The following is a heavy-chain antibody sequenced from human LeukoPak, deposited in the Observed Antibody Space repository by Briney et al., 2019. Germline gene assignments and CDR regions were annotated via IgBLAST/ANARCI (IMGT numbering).Heavy chain of an antibody. CDR2: ISAYNGNT. CDR3: ATSDCSSTSCPFDY. V-gene: IGHV1-18*01. CDR1: GYTFTSYG. J-gene: IGHJ4*02. D-gene: IGHD2-2*01. Sequence: ASVKVSCKASGYTFTSYGISWVRQPPGQGLEWMGWISAYNGNTNYAQKLQGRVTMTTDTSTSTAYMELRSLRSDDTAVYYCATSDCSSTSCPFDYWGQGTLVTVSS.